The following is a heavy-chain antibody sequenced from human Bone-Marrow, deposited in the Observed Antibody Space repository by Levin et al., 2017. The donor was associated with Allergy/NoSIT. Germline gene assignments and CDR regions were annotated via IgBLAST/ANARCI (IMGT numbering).Heavy chain of an antibody. CDR1: GFTFNTYG. V-gene: IGHV3-33*01. D-gene: IGHD2-21*02. J-gene: IGHJ2*01. CDR2: IWSDGINR. CDR3: ARDSQGGDFFSWYFDV. Sequence: GGSLRLSCEASGFTFNTYGIHWVRQAPGKGLEWVPGIWSDGINRFDADSVKGRFTISRDNSKNMVYLQMNSLRAEDTAVYYCARDSQGGDFFSWYFDVWGRGSLVTVSS.